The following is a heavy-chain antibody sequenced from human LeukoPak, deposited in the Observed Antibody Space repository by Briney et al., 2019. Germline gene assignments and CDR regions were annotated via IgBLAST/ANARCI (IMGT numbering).Heavy chain of an antibody. V-gene: IGHV3-23*01. D-gene: IGHD6-25*01. CDR2: ISVSGTKT. CDR3: ARGLSSGWHFDY. CDR1: GFTFSAYA. J-gene: IGHJ4*02. Sequence: GGSLRLSCAASGFTFSAYAMTWVRQAPGKGLEWVSAISVSGTKTFHADSVKGRFTISRDNSKNTLFLQINSLGAEDTAVYYCARGLSSGWHFDYWGQGTLVTVSS.